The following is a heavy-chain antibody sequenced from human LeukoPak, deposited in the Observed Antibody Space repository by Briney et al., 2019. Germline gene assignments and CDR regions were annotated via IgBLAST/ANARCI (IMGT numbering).Heavy chain of an antibody. CDR3: ARDDYGDYGDAFDI. CDR1: GGSFSGYY. J-gene: IGHJ3*02. Sequence: SETLSLTCAVYGGSFSGYYWSWIRQPPGKGLEWIGEINHCGSTNYNPSLKSRVTISVDTSKNQFSLKLSSVTAADTAVYYCARDDYGDYGDAFDIWGQGTMVTVSS. V-gene: IGHV4-34*01. CDR2: INHCGST. D-gene: IGHD4-17*01.